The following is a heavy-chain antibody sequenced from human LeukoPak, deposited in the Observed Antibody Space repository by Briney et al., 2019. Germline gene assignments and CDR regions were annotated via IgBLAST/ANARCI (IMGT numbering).Heavy chain of an antibody. V-gene: IGHV4-59*01. J-gene: IGHJ6*02. CDR2: IYYDGST. Sequence: PSETLSLTCTVSGGSLNTYYWSWIRQPPGEGLQWIGYIYYDGSTNYYPSLESRVTISADTSKNQVSLKLSAVSAADAALYYCAKFDGYSYYGMDVWGQGTTVTVSS. CDR1: GGSLNTYY. CDR3: AKFDGYSYYGMDV. D-gene: IGHD5-24*01.